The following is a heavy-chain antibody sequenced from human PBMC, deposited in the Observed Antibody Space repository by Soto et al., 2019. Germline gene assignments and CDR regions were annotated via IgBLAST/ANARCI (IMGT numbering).Heavy chain of an antibody. CDR1: GGSISSGGYY. V-gene: IGHV4-31*03. J-gene: IGHJ4*02. Sequence: QVQLQESGPGLVKPSQTLSLTCTVSGGSISSGGYYWSWIRQHPGKGLEWIGYIYYSGSTYYNPSLKSRVTISVDTSKNQFALKLSSVTAADTAVYYCARASGYDFWSGYEFDYWGQGTLVTVSS. CDR3: ARASGYDFWSGYEFDY. D-gene: IGHD3-3*01. CDR2: IYYSGST.